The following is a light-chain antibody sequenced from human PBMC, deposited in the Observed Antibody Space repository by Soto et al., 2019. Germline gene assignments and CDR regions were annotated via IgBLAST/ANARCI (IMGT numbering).Light chain of an antibody. V-gene: IGLV2-14*01. J-gene: IGLJ1*01. CDR1: TSDVGAYNY. Sequence: QSALTQPASVSGSPGQSITISCTGTTSDVGAYNYVSWYQQYPGKAPKLLIHEVSNRPSGVSHRFSGPKSGNTASLTISGLQTEDEADYYCSSYRGSSTHVFGTGTKVTVL. CDR2: EVS. CDR3: SSYRGSSTHV.